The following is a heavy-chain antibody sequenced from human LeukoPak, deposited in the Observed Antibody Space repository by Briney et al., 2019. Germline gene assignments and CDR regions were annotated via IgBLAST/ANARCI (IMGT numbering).Heavy chain of an antibody. V-gene: IGHV3-30*04. J-gene: IGHJ4*02. D-gene: IGHD3-22*01. CDR3: ATMQTFGPNYYDSSAQDDY. CDR2: ISYDGSNK. CDR1: GFTFSSYA. Sequence: GGSLRLTCAASGFTFSSYAMHWVRQAPGKGLEWVAVISYDGSNKYYADSVKGRFTISRDNSKNTLYLQMNSLRAEDTAVYYCATMQTFGPNYYDSSAQDDYWGQGTLVTVSS.